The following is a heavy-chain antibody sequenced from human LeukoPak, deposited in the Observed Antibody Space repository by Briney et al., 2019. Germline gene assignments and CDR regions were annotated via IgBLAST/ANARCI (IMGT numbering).Heavy chain of an antibody. CDR3: ASYSYGYRSLDY. V-gene: IGHV3-48*03. J-gene: IGHJ4*02. Sequence: QPGGSLRLSCAASGFTFSSYEMNWVRQAPGKGLEWVSYISSSGSTIYYADSVKDRFTISRDNAKNSLYLQMNSLRAEDTAVYYCASYSYGYRSLDYWGQGTLVTVSS. CDR1: GFTFSSYE. CDR2: ISSSGSTI. D-gene: IGHD5-18*01.